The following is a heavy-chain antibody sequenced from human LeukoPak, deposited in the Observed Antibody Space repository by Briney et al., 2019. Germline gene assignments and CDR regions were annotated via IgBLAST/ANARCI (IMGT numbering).Heavy chain of an antibody. Sequence: PGGSLRLSCAASGFTFSSYWMSWVRQAPGKGLEWVAVISYDGSNKYYADSVKGRFTISRDNSKNTLYLQMNSLRAEDTAVYYCARDAPSGIAAAGTVYWGQGTLVTVSS. CDR1: GFTFSSYW. J-gene: IGHJ4*02. D-gene: IGHD6-13*01. CDR2: ISYDGSNK. CDR3: ARDAPSGIAAAGTVY. V-gene: IGHV3-30*03.